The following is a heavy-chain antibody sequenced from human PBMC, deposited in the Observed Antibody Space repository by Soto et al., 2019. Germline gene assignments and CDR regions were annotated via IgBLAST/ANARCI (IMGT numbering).Heavy chain of an antibody. CDR3: ASYYYDSSGYYYVPGVY. V-gene: IGHV4-39*01. Sequence: SETLSLTCTVSGGSIRRSSYYWGWIRQAPGKGLEWIGSIYYSGSTYYNPSLKSRVTISVDTSKNQFSLKLSSVTAADTAVYYCASYYYDSSGYYYVPGVYWGQGTLVTVS. CDR1: GGSIRRSSYY. J-gene: IGHJ4*02. D-gene: IGHD3-22*01. CDR2: IYYSGST.